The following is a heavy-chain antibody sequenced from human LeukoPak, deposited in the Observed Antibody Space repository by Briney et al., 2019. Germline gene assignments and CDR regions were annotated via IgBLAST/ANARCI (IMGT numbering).Heavy chain of an antibody. Sequence: SETLSLTCTVSGGSISSYYWSWIRQPPGKGLEWIGYIYYSGSTNYNPSRKSRVTISVDTSKNQFSLKLSSVTAADTAVYYCAGDSSSSIYFDYWGQGTLVTVSS. V-gene: IGHV4-59*01. CDR2: IYYSGST. CDR1: GGSISSYY. D-gene: IGHD6-6*01. CDR3: AGDSSSSIYFDY. J-gene: IGHJ4*02.